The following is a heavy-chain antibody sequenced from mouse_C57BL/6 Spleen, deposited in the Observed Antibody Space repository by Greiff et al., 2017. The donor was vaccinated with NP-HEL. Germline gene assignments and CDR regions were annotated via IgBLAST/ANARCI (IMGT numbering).Heavy chain of an antibody. CDR1: GYAFSSSW. D-gene: IGHD3-1*01. CDR2: IYPGDGDT. CDR3: ARGGLHPFYFDY. J-gene: IGHJ2*01. V-gene: IGHV1-82*01. Sequence: VQLQQSGPELVKPGASVKISCKASGYAFSSSWMNWVKQRPGKGLEWIGRIYPGDGDTNYNGKFKGKATLTADKSSSTAYMQLSSLTSEDSAVYFCARGGLHPFYFDYWGQGTTLTVSS.